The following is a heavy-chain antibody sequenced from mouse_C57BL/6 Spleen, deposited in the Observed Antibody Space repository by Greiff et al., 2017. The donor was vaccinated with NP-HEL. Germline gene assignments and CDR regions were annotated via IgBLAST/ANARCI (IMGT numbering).Heavy chain of an antibody. V-gene: IGHV1-69*01. Sequence: QVQLQQPGAELVMPGASVKLSCKASGYTFTSYWMHWVKQRPGQGLEWIGEIDPSDSYTNYNQKFKGKSTLTVDKSSSTAYMQLSSLTSEDSAVYYGARSGYGLAYWDKGTLVTVSA. D-gene: IGHD3-2*02. CDR1: GYTFTSYW. CDR2: IDPSDSYT. J-gene: IGHJ3*01. CDR3: ARSGYGLAY.